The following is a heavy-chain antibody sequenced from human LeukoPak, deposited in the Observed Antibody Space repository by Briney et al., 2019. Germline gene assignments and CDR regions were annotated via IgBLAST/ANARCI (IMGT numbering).Heavy chain of an antibody. CDR2: IYSGGST. CDR1: GFTVSSNY. CDR3: ARDKGQEYYYGSGPAGWFDP. Sequence: GGSLRLSCAASGFTVSSNYMSWVRQAPGKGLEWVSVIYSGGSTYYADSVKGRFTISRDNAKNSLYLQMNSLRAEDTAVYYCARDKGQEYYYGSGPAGWFDPWGQGTLVTVSS. J-gene: IGHJ5*02. D-gene: IGHD3-10*01. V-gene: IGHV3-66*01.